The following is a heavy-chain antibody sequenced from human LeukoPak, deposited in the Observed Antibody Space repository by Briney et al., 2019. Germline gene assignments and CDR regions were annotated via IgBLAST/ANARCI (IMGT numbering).Heavy chain of an antibody. D-gene: IGHD4-23*01. Sequence: SAKVSCKASGGTFSSYTISWVRQAPGQGLEWMGRIIPILGIANYAQKFQGRVTITADKSTSTAYMELSSLRSEDTAVYYCAKENYGGTDRGYFDLWGRGTLVTVSS. V-gene: IGHV1-69*02. J-gene: IGHJ2*01. CDR1: GGTFSSYT. CDR3: AKENYGGTDRGYFDL. CDR2: IIPILGIA.